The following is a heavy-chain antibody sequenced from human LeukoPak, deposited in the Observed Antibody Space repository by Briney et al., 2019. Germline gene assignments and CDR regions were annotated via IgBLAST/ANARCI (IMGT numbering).Heavy chain of an antibody. D-gene: IGHD2-21*02. CDR2: ISSSSSYI. CDR3: ARQDCGGDCPPGY. V-gene: IGHV3-21*01. Sequence: GGSLRLSCAASGFTFSSYSMNRVRQAPGKGLEWVSSISSSSSYIYYADSVKGRFTISRDNAKDSLYLQMNSLRAEDTAVYYCARQDCGGDCPPGYWGQGTLVTVSS. J-gene: IGHJ4*02. CDR1: GFTFSSYS.